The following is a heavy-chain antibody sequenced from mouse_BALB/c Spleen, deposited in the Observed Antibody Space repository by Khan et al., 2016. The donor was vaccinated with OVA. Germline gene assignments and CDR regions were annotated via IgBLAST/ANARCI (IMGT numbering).Heavy chain of an antibody. CDR2: IHYSGST. D-gene: IGHD2-5*01. J-gene: IGHJ1*01. Sequence: EVQLQESGPDLVKPSQSLSLTCTVTGYSITSGYSWHWIRQFPGNKLEWMGYIHYSGSTNYTPSIKSRISLTRDTSKNQLFLQLNSVTTEDTAPCYCARSVPTVVPYWYSVVWGAGTTVTVSS. CDR1: GYSITSGYS. V-gene: IGHV3-1*02. CDR3: ARSVPTVVPYWYSVV.